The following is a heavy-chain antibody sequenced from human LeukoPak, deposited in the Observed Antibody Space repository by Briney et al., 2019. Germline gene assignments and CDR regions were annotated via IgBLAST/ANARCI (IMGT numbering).Heavy chain of an antibody. CDR2: IYYSGST. D-gene: IGHD4-11*01. Sequence: SETLSLTCTVSGGSISSYYWSWIRQPPGKGLDWLGYIYYSGSTNYTPSLKSRVTISVDTSKNQFSLKLSSVTAADTAVYYCARGGPPYSNYVALVYYYYYYGMDVWGQGTTVTVSS. J-gene: IGHJ6*02. CDR1: GGSISSYY. V-gene: IGHV4-59*01. CDR3: ARGGPPYSNYVALVYYYYYYGMDV.